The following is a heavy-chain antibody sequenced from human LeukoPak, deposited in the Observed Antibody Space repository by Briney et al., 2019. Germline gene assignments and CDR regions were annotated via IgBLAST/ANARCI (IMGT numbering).Heavy chain of an antibody. J-gene: IGHJ4*02. CDR3: ARSFARDSDILTGYYIGDY. Sequence: ASVTVSCKASGYTFTSYDINWVRQAPGQGLEWMGWMNPNSGNTGYAQKFQGRVTMTRNTSISTAYMELSSLRSDDTAMYYCARSFARDSDILTGYYIGDYWGQGTLVTVSS. CDR1: GYTFTSYD. V-gene: IGHV1-8*01. D-gene: IGHD3-9*01. CDR2: MNPNSGNT.